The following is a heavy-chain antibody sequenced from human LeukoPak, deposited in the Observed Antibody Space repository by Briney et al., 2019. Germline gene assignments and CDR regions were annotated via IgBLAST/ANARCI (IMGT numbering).Heavy chain of an antibody. Sequence: GESLKISCKGSGYSFTSYWIGWVRQMPGKGLEWMGIIYPGDSDTRYSPSFQGQVTISADKSISTAYLQWSSLKASDTAMYYCARRDVVVVAAIPVPVTRVAFDIWGQGTMVTVSS. CDR2: IYPGDSDT. CDR1: GYSFTSYW. J-gene: IGHJ3*02. V-gene: IGHV5-51*01. CDR3: ARRDVVVVAAIPVPVTRVAFDI. D-gene: IGHD2-15*01.